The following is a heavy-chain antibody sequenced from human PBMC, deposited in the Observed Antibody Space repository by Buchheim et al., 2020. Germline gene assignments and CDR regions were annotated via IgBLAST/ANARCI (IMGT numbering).Heavy chain of an antibody. CDR2: ISYDGSNK. J-gene: IGHJ4*02. Sequence: QVQLVESGGGVVQPGRSLRLSCAASGFTFSSYAMHWVRQAPGKGLEWVAVISYDGSNKYYADSVKGRFTISRDNSKNTLYLQMNSLRAEDTAVYYCAREFWGAVRRGARFDYWGQGTL. CDR3: AREFWGAVRRGARFDY. D-gene: IGHD6-6*01. V-gene: IGHV3-30-3*01. CDR1: GFTFSSYA.